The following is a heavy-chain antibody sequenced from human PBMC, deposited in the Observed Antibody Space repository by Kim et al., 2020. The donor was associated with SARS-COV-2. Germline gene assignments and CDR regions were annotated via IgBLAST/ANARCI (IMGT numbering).Heavy chain of an antibody. J-gene: IGHJ4*02. Sequence: GGSLRLSCAASGFTFSGSYMSWLRQVPGKGLESLSYISGSSTDTNYADSVRGRFTISRDNAKNSLYLQMNNLRADDTAVYFCSRDPRTLDFWGKGALVTVSS. CDR3: SRDPRTLDF. CDR1: GFTFSGSY. CDR2: ISGSSTDT. V-gene: IGHV3-11*06.